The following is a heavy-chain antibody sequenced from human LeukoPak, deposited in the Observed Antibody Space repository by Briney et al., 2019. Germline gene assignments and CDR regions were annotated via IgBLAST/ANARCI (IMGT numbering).Heavy chain of an antibody. CDR1: GFTFSSYA. CDR2: ISYDGSNK. CDR3: ASDYDFWSGSHYYYYYGMDV. Sequence: GRSLRLSCAASGFTFSSYAMHWVRQAPGKGLEWVAVISYDGSNKYYADSVKGRFTISRDSSKNTLYLQMNSLRAEDTAVYYCASDYDFWSGSHYYYYYGMDVWGQGTTVTVSS. J-gene: IGHJ6*02. D-gene: IGHD3-3*01. V-gene: IGHV3-30-3*01.